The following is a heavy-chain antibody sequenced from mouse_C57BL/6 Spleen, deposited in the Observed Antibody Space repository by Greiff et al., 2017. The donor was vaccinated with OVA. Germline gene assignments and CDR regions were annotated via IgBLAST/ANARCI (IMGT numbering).Heavy chain of an antibody. CDR1: GYTFTSYW. CDR2: IYPSDSET. D-gene: IGHD2-4*01. CDR3: ARWDDYPYYDY. Sequence: QVQLQQPGAELVRPGSSVKLSCKASGYTFTSYWMDWVKQRPGQGLEWIGNIYPSDSETHYNQKFKDKATLTVDKSSSTAYMQLSSLTSEDYAVYYCARWDDYPYYDYWGQGPTLTVSS. V-gene: IGHV1-61*01. J-gene: IGHJ2*01.